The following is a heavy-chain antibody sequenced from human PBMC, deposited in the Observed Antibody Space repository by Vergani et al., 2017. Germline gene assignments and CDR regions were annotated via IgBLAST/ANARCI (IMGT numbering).Heavy chain of an antibody. D-gene: IGHD6-6*01. CDR3: ARAKEQLVPIDAFDI. CDR1: GFTFDDHA. Sequence: EVQLVESGGGLVQPGRSLRLSCAASGFTFDDHAMHWVRQAPGKGLEWVSGISWNSGSIGYADSVKGRFTISRDNAKNSLYLQMNSLRAEDTAVYYCARAKEQLVPIDAFDIWGQGTMVTVSS. V-gene: IGHV3-9*01. J-gene: IGHJ3*02. CDR2: ISWNSGSI.